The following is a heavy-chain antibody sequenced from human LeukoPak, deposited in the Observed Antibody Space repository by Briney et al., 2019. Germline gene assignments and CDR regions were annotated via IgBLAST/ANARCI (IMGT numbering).Heavy chain of an antibody. D-gene: IGHD4-23*01. CDR3: AQITHYGGKADY. V-gene: IGHV2-70*11. CDR2: IDWDDDK. Sequence: SGPTLVNPTQTLTLTCTFSGFSLSTSGMCVSWIRQPPGKALEWLARIDWDDDKYYSTSLKTRLTISKDTSKNQVVLTMTNMDPVDTATYYCAQITHYGGKADYWGQGTLVTVSS. J-gene: IGHJ4*02. CDR1: GFSLSTSGMC.